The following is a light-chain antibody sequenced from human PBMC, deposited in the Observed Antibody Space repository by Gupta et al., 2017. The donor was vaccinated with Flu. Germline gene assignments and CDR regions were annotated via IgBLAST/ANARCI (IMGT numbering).Light chain of an antibody. Sequence: SSELTQDPAVSVALGQTGRTTCQGDSLRSYYEGWHQQKPGQAPLLVIYDKNNRPSGIPDRFSGSSSGNTASLTITGARAEDEADYYCNSRDSSGYDLVFGVWTKLTVL. J-gene: IGLJ2*01. CDR1: SLRSYY. CDR2: DKN. CDR3: NSRDSSGYDLV. V-gene: IGLV3-19*01.